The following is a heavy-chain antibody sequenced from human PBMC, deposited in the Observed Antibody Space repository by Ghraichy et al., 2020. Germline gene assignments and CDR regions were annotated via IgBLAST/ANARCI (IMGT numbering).Heavy chain of an antibody. CDR1: GGSISSSSYY. D-gene: IGHD3-10*01. CDR3: ARHGYGSGSYLAYYYFDY. Sequence: SETLSLTCTVSGGSISSSSYYWGWIRQPPGKGLEWIGSIYYSGSTYYNPSLKSRVTISVDTSKNQFSLKLSSVTAADTAVYYCARHGYGSGSYLAYYYFDYWGQGTLVTVSS. V-gene: IGHV4-39*01. J-gene: IGHJ4*02. CDR2: IYYSGST.